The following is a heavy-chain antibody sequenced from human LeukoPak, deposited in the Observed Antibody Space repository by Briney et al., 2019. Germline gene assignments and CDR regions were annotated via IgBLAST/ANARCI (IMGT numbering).Heavy chain of an antibody. CDR1: GYTFTSYG. Sequence: SVKVSCKASGYTFTSYGISWVRQAPGQGLEWMGGIIPIFGTANYAQKFQGRVTITADESTSTAYMELSSLRSEDTAVYYCARASPGLGDIVVVPAAPFDYWGQGTLVTVSS. CDR3: ARASPGLGDIVVVPAAPFDY. CDR2: IIPIFGTA. V-gene: IGHV1-69*13. J-gene: IGHJ4*02. D-gene: IGHD2-2*01.